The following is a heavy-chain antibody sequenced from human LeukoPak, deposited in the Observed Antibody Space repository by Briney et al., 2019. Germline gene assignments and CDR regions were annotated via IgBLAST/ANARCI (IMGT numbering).Heavy chain of an antibody. CDR3: ARVEAGGSYYNWFDP. CDR2: IYYSGST. Sequence: SETLSLTCTVSGGSISSYYWSWIRQPPGKGLEWIGYIYYSGSTNYNPSLKSRVTISVDTSKNQFSLKLSSVTAADTAVYYCARVEAGGSYYNWFDPWGQGTLVTVSS. CDR1: GGSISSYY. D-gene: IGHD1-26*01. V-gene: IGHV4-59*08. J-gene: IGHJ5*02.